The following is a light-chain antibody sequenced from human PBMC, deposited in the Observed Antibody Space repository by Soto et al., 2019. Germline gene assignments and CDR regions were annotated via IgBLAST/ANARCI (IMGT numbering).Light chain of an antibody. Sequence: DIQMTQSPTSLSASVGDSFSITFRSSQSIRSHLNWYQQKPGKAPKLLIYAASSLQSGVPSRFSGSGSGTDFTLTIRGLQPEDFATYYCQQSSGSRDWAFGQGTKVDIK. CDR1: QSIRSH. V-gene: IGKV1-39*01. CDR3: QQSSGSRDWA. CDR2: AAS. J-gene: IGKJ1*01.